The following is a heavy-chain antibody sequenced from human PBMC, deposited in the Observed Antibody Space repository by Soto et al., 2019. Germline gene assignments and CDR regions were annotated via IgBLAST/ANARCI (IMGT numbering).Heavy chain of an antibody. V-gene: IGHV4-30-4*01. CDR1: GGSISSGDYY. CDR2: IYYSGST. J-gene: IGHJ4*02. Sequence: SETLSLTGTVSGGSISSGDYYWSWIRQPPGKGLEWIGYIYYSGSTYYNPSLKSRVTISVDTSKNQFSLKLSSVTAADTAVYYCARNPDYGAPLGYFDYWGQGXLVTVSS. D-gene: IGHD4-17*01. CDR3: ARNPDYGAPLGYFDY.